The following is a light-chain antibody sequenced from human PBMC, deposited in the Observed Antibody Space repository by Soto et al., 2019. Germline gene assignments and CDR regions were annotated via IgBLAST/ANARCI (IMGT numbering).Light chain of an antibody. CDR1: QSVTSN. CDR3: QQYNNWPLT. J-gene: IGKJ4*01. Sequence: EIVMTQSPATLSVSPGERATLSCRASQSVTSNLAWYQQKRGQAPRLLIYGASTRATGIPARFSGSGSGTEFTLTISSLQSEDLAVYYRQQYNNWPLTFGGGTKVEIK. CDR2: GAS. V-gene: IGKV3-15*01.